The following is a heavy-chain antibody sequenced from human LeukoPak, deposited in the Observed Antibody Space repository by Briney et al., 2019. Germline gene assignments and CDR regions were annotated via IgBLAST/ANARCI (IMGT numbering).Heavy chain of an antibody. Sequence: GGSLRLSCAASGFTFSSYSMNWVRQAPGKGLEWVSSISSSSSYIHYADSVKGRFTISRDNAKNSLYLQMNTLRAEDTAVYYCARPSTLWSGYYTEEYFDYWGQGTLVTVSS. J-gene: IGHJ4*02. CDR1: GFTFSSYS. CDR2: ISSSSSYI. V-gene: IGHV3-21*01. D-gene: IGHD3-3*01. CDR3: ARPSTLWSGYYTEEYFDY.